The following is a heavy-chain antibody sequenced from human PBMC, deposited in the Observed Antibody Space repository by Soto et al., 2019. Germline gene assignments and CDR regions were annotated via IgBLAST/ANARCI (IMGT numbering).Heavy chain of an antibody. D-gene: IGHD3-22*01. CDR3: ARQFRNSNGYPDY. J-gene: IGHJ4*02. Sequence: QLQLQESGPGLVKPSETLSLTCTVSGGSISSSSYYWGWIRQPPGKGLEWIGSIYYSGSTYYNPSLKSRVTMSVDTSKNQYSLKLSSVTAADTAVYYCARQFRNSNGYPDYWGQGTLVTVSS. V-gene: IGHV4-39*01. CDR2: IYYSGST. CDR1: GGSISSSSYY.